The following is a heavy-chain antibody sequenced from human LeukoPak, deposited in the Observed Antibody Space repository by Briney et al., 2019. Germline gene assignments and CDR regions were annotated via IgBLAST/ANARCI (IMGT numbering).Heavy chain of an antibody. Sequence: SETLSLTCTVSGGTISSYYWNWIRQPPGKGLEWIGYIYDSGSTKYNPSLKSRVAISVDTSKNQFSLKLSSVTAADTAVYYCARWYYSGWAFDCWGQGTLVTVSS. CDR3: ARWYYSGWAFDC. CDR2: IYDSGST. D-gene: IGHD6-19*01. V-gene: IGHV4-59*08. CDR1: GGTISSYY. J-gene: IGHJ4*02.